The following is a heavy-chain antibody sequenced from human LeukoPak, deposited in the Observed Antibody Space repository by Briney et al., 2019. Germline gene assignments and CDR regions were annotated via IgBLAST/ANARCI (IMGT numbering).Heavy chain of an antibody. J-gene: IGHJ4*02. CDR3: ARGGSLDTAKGPPVFDY. V-gene: IGHV4-4*07. CDR1: GGSISSYY. D-gene: IGHD5-18*01. Sequence: SETLSLTCTVSGGSISSYYWSWIRQPAGKGLEWIGRIYTSGITNYNPSLKCRVTMSVDTSKNQFSLNLSSVTAADTAVYYCARGGSLDTAKGPPVFDYWGQGTLVTVSS. CDR2: IYTSGIT.